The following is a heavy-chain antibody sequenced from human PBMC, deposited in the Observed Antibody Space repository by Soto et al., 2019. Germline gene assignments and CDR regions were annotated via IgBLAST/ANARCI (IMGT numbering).Heavy chain of an antibody. CDR2: FDPEDGET. V-gene: IGHV1-24*01. CDR3: ATVSVQAAGTGLLAFRY. Sequence: ASVKVSCKVSGCTLTELSMHWVRQAPGKGLEWMGGFDPEDGETIYAQKFQGRVTMTEDTSTDTAYMELSSLRSEDTAVYYCATVSVQAAGTGLLAFRYWGQGTLVTVSS. D-gene: IGHD6-13*01. J-gene: IGHJ4*02. CDR1: GCTLTELS.